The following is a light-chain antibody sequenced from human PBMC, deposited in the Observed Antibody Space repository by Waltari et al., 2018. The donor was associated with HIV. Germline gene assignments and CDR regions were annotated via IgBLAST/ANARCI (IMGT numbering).Light chain of an antibody. J-gene: IGLJ2*01. CDR2: EVI. Sequence: QSALTQPPSTSGSPGQSVTISCTGTSSDVGGYNPVSWYQQHPGKAPKLIIYEVIKRPSGVPDRFSGSKSGNTASLTVSGLQAEDEADYYCSSYAGSDNRVVFGGGTKLTVL. V-gene: IGLV2-8*01. CDR1: SSDVGGYNP. CDR3: SSYAGSDNRVV.